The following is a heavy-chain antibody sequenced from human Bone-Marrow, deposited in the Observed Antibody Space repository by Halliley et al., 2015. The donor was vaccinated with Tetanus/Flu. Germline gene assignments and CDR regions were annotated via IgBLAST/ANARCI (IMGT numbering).Heavy chain of an antibody. V-gene: IGHV1-69*11. CDR3: ATSDQWGDPIF. Sequence: QLVQSGAEVKKPGSSVKVSCKASGGTFTTYTLMWVRQAPGQGLEWMGRIVPMLDATKYAQKFQGRVSITADEATSTVYMELNSLRFDDPAVYYCATSDQWGDPIFWGQGTLVTVSS. J-gene: IGHJ4*02. D-gene: IGHD1-26*01. CDR2: IVPMLDAT. CDR1: GGTFTTYT.